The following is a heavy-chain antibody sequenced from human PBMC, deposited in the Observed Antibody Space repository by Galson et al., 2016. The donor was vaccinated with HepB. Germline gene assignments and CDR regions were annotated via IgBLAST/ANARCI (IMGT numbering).Heavy chain of an antibody. D-gene: IGHD2-15*01. CDR2: INNGGNS. Sequence: SLRLSCAASGFSVARFAMNWVRQTPDRGLEWVAGINNGGNSYYADSVQGRFIVSRDTSENTVHLQMNGLGAEDTALYFCAKDQPSGGWPAFESWGLGTLVTVSS. CDR3: AKDQPSGGWPAFES. V-gene: IGHV3-23*01. J-gene: IGHJ4*02. CDR1: GFSVARFA.